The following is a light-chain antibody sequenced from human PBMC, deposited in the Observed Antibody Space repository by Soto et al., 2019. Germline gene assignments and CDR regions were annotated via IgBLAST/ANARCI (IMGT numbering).Light chain of an antibody. J-gene: IGKJ2*01. CDR2: DAS. CDR3: QQYDTLRT. V-gene: IGKV1-33*01. Sequence: DIQMTQSPSSLSASVGDRVTITCQASQDISNYLNWYQQKPGKAPKLVIYDASNLETGVPSRFSRSGSGTDFPLTISRLQSEDIATYYCQQYDTLRTFRQGTKLEFK. CDR1: QDISNY.